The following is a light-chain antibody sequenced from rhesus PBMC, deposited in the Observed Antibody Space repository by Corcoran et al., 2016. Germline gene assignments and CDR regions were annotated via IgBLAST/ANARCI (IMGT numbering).Light chain of an antibody. CDR2: KAS. Sequence: DIQMTQSPSSLSASVGDRVAITCRASQGISKNLAWYQQKPGKVPNLLIYKASTLQSGYPSRLRGSGSGTDFTLTISSLQPEDFATYYCQHGYGILFTFGPGTKLDIK. CDR1: QGISKN. CDR3: QHGYGILFT. J-gene: IGKJ3*01. V-gene: IGKV1-25*01.